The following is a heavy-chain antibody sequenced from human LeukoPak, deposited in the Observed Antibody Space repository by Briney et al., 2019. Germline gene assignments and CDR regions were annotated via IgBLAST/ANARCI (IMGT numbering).Heavy chain of an antibody. V-gene: IGHV4-38-2*01. J-gene: IGHJ4*02. CDR3: ARGVGYSGYPYFDY. CDR1: GFTVSSNY. Sequence: PGGSLRLSCAASGFTVSSNYMSWIRQPPGKGLEWIGSIYHSGSTYYNPSLKSRVTISVDTSKNQFSLKLSSVTAADTAVYYCARGVGYSGYPYFDYWGQGTLVTVSS. CDR2: IYHSGST. D-gene: IGHD5-12*01.